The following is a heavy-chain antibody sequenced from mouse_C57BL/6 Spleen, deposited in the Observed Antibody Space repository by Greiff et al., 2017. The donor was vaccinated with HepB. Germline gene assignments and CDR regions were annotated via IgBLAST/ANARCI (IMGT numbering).Heavy chain of an antibody. CDR1: GYTFTSYW. J-gene: IGHJ1*03. D-gene: IGHD1-1*01. V-gene: IGHV1-50*01. CDR3: ARFPYYGSSSYWYFDV. Sequence: QVHVKQPGAELVKPGASVKLSCKASGYTFTSYWMQWVKQRPGQGLEWIGEIDPSDSYTNYNQKFKGKATLTVDTSSSTAYMQLSSLTSEDSAVYYCARFPYYGSSSYWYFDVWGTGTTVTVSS. CDR2: IDPSDSYT.